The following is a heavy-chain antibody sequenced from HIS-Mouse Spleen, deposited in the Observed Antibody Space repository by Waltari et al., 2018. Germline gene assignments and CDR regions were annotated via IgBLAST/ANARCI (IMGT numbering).Heavy chain of an antibody. CDR3: AWIAEGYSSGWYAFDY. D-gene: IGHD6-19*01. CDR1: GFSLSTSGMC. CDR2: IDWDDDK. V-gene: IGHV2-70*15. Sequence: QVTLRESGPALVKPTQTLTLTCTFSGFSLSTSGMCVSWIRQPPGKALEWLAGIDWDDDKYYSTSLKTRLTISKDTSTNQVVLTMTNMDPVDTATYYCAWIAEGYSSGWYAFDYWVQGTLVTVSS. J-gene: IGHJ4*02.